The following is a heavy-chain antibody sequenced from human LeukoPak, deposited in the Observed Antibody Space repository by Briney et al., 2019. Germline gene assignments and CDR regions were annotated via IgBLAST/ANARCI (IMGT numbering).Heavy chain of an antibody. Sequence: GGSLRLSCSASGFSFSGNAMHWVRQAPGKGLVWVSLISTDGSSTNYADSVKGRFTISRDNAKNTLYLQMNSLRAEDTAVYYCARGYGGYQDYWGQGTLVTVSS. J-gene: IGHJ4*02. CDR1: GFSFSGNA. CDR3: ARGYGGYQDY. CDR2: ISTDGSST. D-gene: IGHD5-12*01. V-gene: IGHV3-74*01.